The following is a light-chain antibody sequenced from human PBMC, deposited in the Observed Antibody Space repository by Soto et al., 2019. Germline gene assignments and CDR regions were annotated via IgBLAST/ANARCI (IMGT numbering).Light chain of an antibody. CDR3: QQGYSTPRT. Sequence: DMEMTQSPSSLSASVGDRVTITCRASQSISNYLNWYQHKPGKVPKLLIYTASSLQSGVPTRFNGRGSWTDFALTINSLQPEDFATYYCQQGYSTPRTFDGETKIEIK. V-gene: IGKV1-39*01. CDR1: QSISNY. CDR2: TAS. J-gene: IGKJ4*01.